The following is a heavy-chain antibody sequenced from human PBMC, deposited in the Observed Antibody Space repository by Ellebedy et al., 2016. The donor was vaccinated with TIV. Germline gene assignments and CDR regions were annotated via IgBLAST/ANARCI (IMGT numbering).Heavy chain of an antibody. CDR3: AGHPADFDF. V-gene: IGHV4-59*11. Sequence: SETLSLXXTVSGDSISSHYWSWIRQPPGKGLEWIGYISYSGSTNYNPSLKSRVFISVDTSKNQFSLKLSSVTAADTAVYYCAGHPADFDFWGQGTLVTVSS. J-gene: IGHJ4*02. CDR1: GDSISSHY. CDR2: ISYSGST.